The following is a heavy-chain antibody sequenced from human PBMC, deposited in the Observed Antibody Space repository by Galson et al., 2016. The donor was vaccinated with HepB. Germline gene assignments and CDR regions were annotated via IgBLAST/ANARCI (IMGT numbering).Heavy chain of an antibody. V-gene: IGHV1-18*01. J-gene: IGHJ4*02. D-gene: IGHD2-15*01. Sequence: VSCKASGYTFATYGITWVRQAPGQGLEWLGWIRVYNERTDYAHKFQGRVTMTTDTSTNTAYMDLRSLRSDDTAVYYCAREYCSGGTCYSPGYLGQGTLVTVSS. CDR3: AREYCSGGTCYSPGY. CDR1: GYTFATYG. CDR2: IRVYNERT.